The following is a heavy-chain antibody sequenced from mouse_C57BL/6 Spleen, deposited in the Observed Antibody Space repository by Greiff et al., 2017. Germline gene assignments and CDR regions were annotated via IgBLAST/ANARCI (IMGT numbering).Heavy chain of an antibody. Sequence: QVQLQQPGAELVKPGASVKVSCKASGYTFTSYWMHWVKQRPGQGLEWIGRIHPSDSDTNYNQKFKGKATLTVDKSSSTAYMQLSSLTSEDSAVSSCSIDTLVAKAMDSWRPGTSVTVSS. D-gene: IGHD1-1*01. CDR1: GYTFTSYW. V-gene: IGHV1-74*01. CDR2: IHPSDSDT. CDR3: SIDTLVAKAMDS. J-gene: IGHJ4*01.